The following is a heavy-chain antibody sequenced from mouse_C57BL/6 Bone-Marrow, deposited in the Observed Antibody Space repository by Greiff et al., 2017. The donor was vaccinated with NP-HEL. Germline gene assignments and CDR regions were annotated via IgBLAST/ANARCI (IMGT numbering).Heavy chain of an antibody. Sequence: QVQLKQSGPELVRPGASVKISCKAPGYTFTSHWMQWVRQRPGQGLEWIGEIFPGSGSTYYNEKFQGKATLTVDTSSSTAYMQLSSLTSDDSAVYFCARALYYGNYSYAMDYWGQGTSVTVSS. CDR2: IFPGSGST. V-gene: IGHV1-56*01. D-gene: IGHD2-1*01. CDR3: ARALYYGNYSYAMDY. J-gene: IGHJ4*01. CDR1: GYTFTSHW.